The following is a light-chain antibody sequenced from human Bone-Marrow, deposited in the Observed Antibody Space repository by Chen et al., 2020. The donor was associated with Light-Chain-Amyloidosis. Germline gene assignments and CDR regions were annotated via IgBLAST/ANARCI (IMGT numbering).Light chain of an antibody. CDR1: ALSKQY. CDR3: QAADGSGRYWV. CDR2: KDS. Sequence: SYVLTQPPSVSVSPGPQATITCSGDALSKQYGYWYQQKAGQAPVLVIYKDSERHSGIPERFSGSSSGTTVTFTIGGVQAEDEADYYWQAADGSGRYWVFGGGTKLTVL. J-gene: IGLJ3*02. V-gene: IGLV3-25*03.